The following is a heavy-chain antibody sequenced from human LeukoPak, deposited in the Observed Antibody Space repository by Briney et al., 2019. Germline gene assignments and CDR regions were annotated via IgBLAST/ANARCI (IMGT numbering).Heavy chain of an antibody. CDR2: IYYSGST. CDR1: GGSISSSSYY. Sequence: SETLSLTCTVSGGSISSSSYYWGWIRQPPGKGLEWIGSIYYSGSTYYNPSLKSRVTISVDTSKNQFSLKLSSVTAADTAVYYCARESRSAFDYWGRGTLVTVSS. V-gene: IGHV4-39*07. D-gene: IGHD2-2*01. CDR3: ARESRSAFDY. J-gene: IGHJ4*02.